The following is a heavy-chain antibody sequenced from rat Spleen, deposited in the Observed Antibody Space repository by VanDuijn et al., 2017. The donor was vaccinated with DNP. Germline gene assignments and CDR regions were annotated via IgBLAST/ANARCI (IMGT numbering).Heavy chain of an antibody. CDR1: GFSLTSYG. Sequence: QVQLKESGPGLVQPSQTLSLTCTVSGFSLTSYGVSWVRQPPGKGLEWMGVIWNSGGTRYDSSLKSRLTITKDTSKSQVFLKMNSLQTEDTAMYFCARWGFTTDYAMDAWGQGTSVTVSS. CDR3: ARWGFTTDYAMDA. CDR2: IWNSGGT. V-gene: IGHV2-16*01. J-gene: IGHJ4*01. D-gene: IGHD1-6*01.